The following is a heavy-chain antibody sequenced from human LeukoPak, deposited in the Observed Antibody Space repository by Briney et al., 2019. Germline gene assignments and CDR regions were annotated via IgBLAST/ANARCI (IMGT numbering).Heavy chain of an antibody. J-gene: IGHJ6*02. CDR3: ARGNYDFWSGYYPQDYYYGMDV. Sequence: GSLRLSCAASGFTFSSYAMSWVRQAPGKGLEWIGEINHSGSTNYNPSLKSRVTISVDTSKNQFSLKLSSVTAADTAVYYCARGNYDFWSGYYPQDYYYGMDVWGQGTTVTVSS. D-gene: IGHD3-3*01. CDR1: GFTFSSYA. CDR2: INHSGST. V-gene: IGHV4-34*01.